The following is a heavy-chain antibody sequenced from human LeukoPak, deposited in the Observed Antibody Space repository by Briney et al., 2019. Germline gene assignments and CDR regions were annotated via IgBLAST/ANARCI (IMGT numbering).Heavy chain of an antibody. CDR1: GYTFTSYD. Sequence: PAASVKVSCKASGYTFTSYDINWVRQATGQGLEWMGWTNPNSGNTGYAQKFQGRVTMTRNTSISTAYMELSSLRSEDTAVYYCARGRTRSGSYPPGYWGQGTLVTVSS. CDR2: TNPNSGNT. D-gene: IGHD3-10*01. CDR3: ARGRTRSGSYPPGY. V-gene: IGHV1-8*01. J-gene: IGHJ4*02.